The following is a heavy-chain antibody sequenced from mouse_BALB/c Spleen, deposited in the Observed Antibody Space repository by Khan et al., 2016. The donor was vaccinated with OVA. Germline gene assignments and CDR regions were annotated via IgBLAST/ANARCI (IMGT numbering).Heavy chain of an antibody. CDR1: GYTFTDDS. CDR2: ISTDSVNT. Sequence: QVQLQQSGPELVRPGVSVKISCKGSGYTFTDDSMHWVKQSHAKSLEWIGVISTDSVNTNYNQKFKGKATLNVDKSSSTAYMELARMTSEDSAIYYCEIRDYFDYWGQGTTLTVSS. J-gene: IGHJ2*01. V-gene: IGHV1S137*01. CDR3: EIRDYFDY.